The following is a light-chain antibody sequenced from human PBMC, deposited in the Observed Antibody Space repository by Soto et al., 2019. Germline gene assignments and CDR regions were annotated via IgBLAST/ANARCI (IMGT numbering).Light chain of an antibody. CDR1: SSDVGGYNY. CDR2: DVS. CDR3: YSYTTSSTYV. V-gene: IGLV2-14*03. J-gene: IGLJ1*01. Sequence: QSALTQPASVSGSPGQSIAISCTGTSSDVGGYNYVSWYQQHPGKAPKLMIYDVSNRPSGVSNRFSGSKSGNTASLTISGLRAEDEADYYCYSYTTSSTYVFGTGTKVTVL.